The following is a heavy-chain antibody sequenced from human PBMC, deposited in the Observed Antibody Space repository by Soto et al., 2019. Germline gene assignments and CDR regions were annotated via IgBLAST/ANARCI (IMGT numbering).Heavy chain of an antibody. V-gene: IGHV3-23*01. D-gene: IGHD3-3*01. CDR2: ISGSGGST. J-gene: IGHJ4*02. Sequence: LRLSCAASGFTFSSYAMSWVRQAPGKGLEWVSAISGSGGSTYYADSVKGRFTISRDNSKNTLYLQMNSLRAEDTAVYYCAKPSITIFGVVIMYFDYWGQGTLVTVSS. CDR3: AKPSITIFGVVIMYFDY. CDR1: GFTFSSYA.